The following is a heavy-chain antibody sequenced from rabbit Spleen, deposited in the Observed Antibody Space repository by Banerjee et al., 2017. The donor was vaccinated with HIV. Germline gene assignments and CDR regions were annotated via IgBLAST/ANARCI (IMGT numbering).Heavy chain of an antibody. Sequence: QEQLEESGGGLVQPEGSLTLTCKVSGFSFSSSYYMCWVRQAPGKGLEWIACIYTSSGSTYYASWAKGRFTITRSTSLNTVTLQLSSLTAADTATYFCARDLTGVIGWNFGWWGQGTLVTVS. CDR2: IYTSSGST. CDR3: ARDLTGVIGWNFGW. CDR1: GFSFSSSYY. D-gene: IGHD4-1*01. V-gene: IGHV1S43*01. J-gene: IGHJ3*01.